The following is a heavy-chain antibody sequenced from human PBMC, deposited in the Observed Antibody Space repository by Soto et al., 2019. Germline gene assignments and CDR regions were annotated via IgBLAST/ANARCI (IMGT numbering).Heavy chain of an antibody. D-gene: IGHD1-26*01. CDR1: GFTFNYYG. CDR3: ARDGSSTHLYYGLDV. Sequence: GGSLRLSCVASGFTFNYYGIHWARQAPGKGLEWVAVIWYDETKKDYVDSVQGRFTVSRDNSRNTVHLQMNSLRADDTAIYYCARDGSSTHLYYGLDVWGQGTLVTVSS. J-gene: IGHJ6*02. CDR2: IWYDETKK. V-gene: IGHV3-33*01.